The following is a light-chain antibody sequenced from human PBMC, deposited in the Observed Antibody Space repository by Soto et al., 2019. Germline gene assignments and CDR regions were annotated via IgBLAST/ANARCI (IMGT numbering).Light chain of an antibody. J-gene: IGLJ2*01. CDR1: SGYSTYA. V-gene: IGLV4-69*01. Sequence: QPVLTQSPSASASLGASVKLTCTLSSGYSTYAIAWHQQQPEKGPRYLMKLNSDGSHSKGDGIPDRFSGSSSGAERHLTISSLQSDDEADYYCQTWGTAIHDVIFGGGTKLTVL. CDR2: LNSDGSH. CDR3: QTWGTAIHDVI.